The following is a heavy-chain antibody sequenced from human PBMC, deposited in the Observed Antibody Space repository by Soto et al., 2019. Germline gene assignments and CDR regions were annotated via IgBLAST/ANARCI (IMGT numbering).Heavy chain of an antibody. Sequence: GSLRLCCAAAGLTFSSYEMNWVRQAPGKGLEWVSYISSSGSTIYYADSVKGRFTISRDNAKNSLYLQMNRLRAEDTAVYYCARHGALGELLSPPLYGMDVWGQGTTVTVSS. D-gene: IGHD3-10*01. J-gene: IGHJ6*02. CDR1: GLTFSSYE. CDR3: ARHGALGELLSPPLYGMDV. V-gene: IGHV3-48*03. CDR2: ISSSGSTI.